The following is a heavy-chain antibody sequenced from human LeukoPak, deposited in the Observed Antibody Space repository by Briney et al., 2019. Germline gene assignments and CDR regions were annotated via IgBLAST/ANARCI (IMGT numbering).Heavy chain of an antibody. CDR1: GSTVSSNS. CDR2: PYTGGGA. Sequence: PGGSLRLSCAASGSTVSSNSMAGVRQTPGRGLEWVSIPYTGGGANYADSVKGRFTISRDNSRNTLFLQMDSLRAEDTAVYYCARRDTTGWFHHFDYWGQGTLVTVSS. D-gene: IGHD6-19*01. J-gene: IGHJ4*02. V-gene: IGHV3-53*01. CDR3: ARRDTTGWFHHFDY.